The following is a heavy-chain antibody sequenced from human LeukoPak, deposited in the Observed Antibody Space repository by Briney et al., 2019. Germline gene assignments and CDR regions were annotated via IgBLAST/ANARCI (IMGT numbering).Heavy chain of an antibody. Sequence: GGSLRLSCAASGFTFDDYAMHWVRQAPGKGLEWVSGISWNSGSIGYADSVKGRFTISRDNAKNSLYLQMNSLRAEDTALYYCAKGPSSSLPLFHWGQGTLVTVSS. CDR2: ISWNSGSI. D-gene: IGHD6-13*01. V-gene: IGHV3-9*01. CDR3: AKGPSSSLPLFH. CDR1: GFTFDDYA. J-gene: IGHJ4*02.